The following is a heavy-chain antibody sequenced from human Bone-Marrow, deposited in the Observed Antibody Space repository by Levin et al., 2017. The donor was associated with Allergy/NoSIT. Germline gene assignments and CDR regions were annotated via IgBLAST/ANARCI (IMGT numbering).Heavy chain of an antibody. J-gene: IGHJ4*02. V-gene: IGHV2-5*02. D-gene: IGHD6-6*01. Sequence: QTLSLTCTVSGFSLSNTGVAVGWIRQPPGKALEWLALIYWDDDKRYSPSLENRLTITKDTSKKQVVLTMTNVDPGDTATYYCAHRTQLVPYDVWGPGILVAVSS. CDR3: AHRTQLVPYDV. CDR2: IYWDDDK. CDR1: GFSLSNTGVA.